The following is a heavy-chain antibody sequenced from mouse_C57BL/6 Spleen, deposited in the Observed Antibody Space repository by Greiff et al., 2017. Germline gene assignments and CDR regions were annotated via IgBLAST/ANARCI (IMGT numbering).Heavy chain of an antibody. V-gene: IGHV1-81*01. CDR2: IYPRSGNT. Sequence: QVQLKQSGAELARPGASVKLSCKASGYTFTSYGISWVKQRTGQGLEWIGEIYPRSGNTYYNEKFKGKATLTADKSSSTAYMELRSLTSEDSAVYFCARVTTVGHWYFDVWGTGTTVTVSS. J-gene: IGHJ1*03. D-gene: IGHD1-1*01. CDR3: ARVTTVGHWYFDV. CDR1: GYTFTSYG.